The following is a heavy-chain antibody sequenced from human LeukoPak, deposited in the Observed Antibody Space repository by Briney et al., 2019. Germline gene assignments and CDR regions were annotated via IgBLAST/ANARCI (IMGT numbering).Heavy chain of an antibody. Sequence: PGGSLRLPCAASGFTFSSYAMSWVRQAPGKGLEWVSAISGSGGSTYYADSVKGRFTISRDNSKNTLYLQMNSLRAEDTAVYYCAKLEGANYGMDVWGQGTTVTVSS. V-gene: IGHV3-23*01. CDR2: ISGSGGST. CDR3: AKLEGANYGMDV. D-gene: IGHD1-26*01. J-gene: IGHJ6*02. CDR1: GFTFSSYA.